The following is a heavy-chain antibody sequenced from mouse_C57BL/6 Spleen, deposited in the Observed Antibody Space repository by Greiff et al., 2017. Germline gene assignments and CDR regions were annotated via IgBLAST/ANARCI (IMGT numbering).Heavy chain of an antibody. Sequence: VKLVESGAELARPGASVKLSCKASGYTFTSYGISWVKQRTGQGLVWIGEIYPRSGNTYYNEKFKGKATLTADKSSSTAYMELRSLTSEDSAVYFCARYGTTVVATFDYWGQGTTLTVSS. J-gene: IGHJ2*01. D-gene: IGHD1-1*01. CDR2: IYPRSGNT. V-gene: IGHV1-81*01. CDR3: ARYGTTVVATFDY. CDR1: GYTFTSYG.